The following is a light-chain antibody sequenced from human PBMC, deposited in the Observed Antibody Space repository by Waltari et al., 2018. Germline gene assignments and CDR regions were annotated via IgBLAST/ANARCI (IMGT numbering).Light chain of an antibody. CDR3: SSYTNRNTLI. J-gene: IGLJ2*01. CDR2: DVS. CDR1: SSDVGGYNH. Sequence: QSALTQPASVSGSPGQSITISCTGTSSDVGGYNHVSWYQQDPGKVHKLIIYDVSERPSGVSDRFSGSKSGNTASLTISGVQAEDETDYYCSSYTNRNTLIFGGGTKLTVL. V-gene: IGLV2-14*01.